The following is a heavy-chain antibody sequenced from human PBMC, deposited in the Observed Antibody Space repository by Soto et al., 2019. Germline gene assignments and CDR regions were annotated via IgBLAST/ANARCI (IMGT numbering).Heavy chain of an antibody. Sequence: PSETLSLTCAVYGGSFSGYYWSWIRQPPGKGLEWIGEINHSGSTNYNPSLKSRVTISVDTSKNQFSLKLSSVTAADTAVYYCAREVRDYYDSSGYYYLPYGMDVWGQGTTVTVSS. CDR2: INHSGST. CDR3: AREVRDYYDSSGYYYLPYGMDV. CDR1: GGSFSGYY. V-gene: IGHV4-34*01. D-gene: IGHD3-22*01. J-gene: IGHJ6*02.